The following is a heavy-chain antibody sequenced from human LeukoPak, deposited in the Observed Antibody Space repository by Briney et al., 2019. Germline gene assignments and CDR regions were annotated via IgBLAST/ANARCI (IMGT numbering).Heavy chain of an antibody. V-gene: IGHV4-38-2*02. J-gene: IGHJ4*02. D-gene: IGHD3-22*01. Sequence: SETLSLTCTVSGYSISSGYYWGWIRQPPGKGLEWIGSIYYSGSTYYNPSLKSRVTISVDTSKNQFSLNLSSVTAADTAVYYCARGRVYYYDSSGYFPWGQGTLVTVSS. CDR3: ARGRVYYYDSSGYFP. CDR2: IYYSGST. CDR1: GYSISSGYY.